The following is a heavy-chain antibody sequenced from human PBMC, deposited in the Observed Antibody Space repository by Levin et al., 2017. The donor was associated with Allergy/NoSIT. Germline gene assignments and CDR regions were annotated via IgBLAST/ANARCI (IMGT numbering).Heavy chain of an antibody. CDR3: ARDSYDSSGYYLGWFDP. D-gene: IGHD3-22*01. J-gene: IGHJ5*02. V-gene: IGHV1-18*01. CDR2: ISVYSGKT. CDR1: GYMFISYG. Sequence: EASVKVSCKASGYMFISYGLNWVRQAPGQGPEWMGGISVYSGKTNYAEKFQGRVTISTDTSTNTADMELRSLRSDDTAVDYCARDSYDSSGYYLGWFDPWGQGTLVIVSA.